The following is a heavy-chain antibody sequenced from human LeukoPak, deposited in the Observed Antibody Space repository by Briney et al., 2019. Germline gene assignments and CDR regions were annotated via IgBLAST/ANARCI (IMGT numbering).Heavy chain of an antibody. D-gene: IGHD2-21*01. Sequence: GGSLRLSCAASGFGFSTYWMSWVRHAPGKGLVWVSRINIDGLTTSYADSVKGRFTISRDNAKNTLYLQMNSLRAEDTAVYYCASIATFTPSDYWDQGTLVTVSS. CDR1: GFGFSTYW. CDR3: ASIATFTPSDY. CDR2: INIDGLTT. V-gene: IGHV3-74*01. J-gene: IGHJ4*02.